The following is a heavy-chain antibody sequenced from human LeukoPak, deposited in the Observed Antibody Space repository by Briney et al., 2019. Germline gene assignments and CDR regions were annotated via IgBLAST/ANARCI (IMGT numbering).Heavy chain of an antibody. D-gene: IGHD5-18*01. CDR1: GFTFSNYG. J-gene: IGHJ4*02. Sequence: PGRSLRPSCAASGFTFSNYGMHWVRQAPGKGLEWVAVISYDGSNKNYVDSVKGRFTISRDNSKNTLYLQMSSLRGEDTAVYYCAKDHLAGYSYGGYYFDYWGQGTLVTVSS. CDR2: ISYDGSNK. CDR3: AKDHLAGYSYGGYYFDY. V-gene: IGHV3-30*18.